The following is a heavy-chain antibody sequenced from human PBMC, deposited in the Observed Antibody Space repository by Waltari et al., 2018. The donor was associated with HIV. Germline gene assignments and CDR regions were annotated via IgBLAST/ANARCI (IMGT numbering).Heavy chain of an antibody. CDR3: AGGHSAILYGLDV. CDR1: GRPFSGKF. V-gene: IGHV4-34*01. D-gene: IGHD3-10*01. J-gene: IGHJ6*02. CDR2: INDSGTT. Sequence: QVQLQQWGAGLFKPPETLSLTWGLSGRPFSGKFWTWIRQPPGKGLEWIGEINDSGTTNYNPSLKGRATMSVDTSKNYFSLKLRSVTAADTAVYYCAGGHSAILYGLDVWGQGTTVTASS.